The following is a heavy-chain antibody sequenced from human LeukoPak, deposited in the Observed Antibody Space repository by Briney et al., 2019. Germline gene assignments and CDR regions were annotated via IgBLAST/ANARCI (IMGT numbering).Heavy chain of an antibody. J-gene: IGHJ5*02. CDR3: ARNPLQLGPSGLLGWNRFNWFDP. Sequence: SETLSLTCAVYGGSFSGYYWSWIRQPPGKGLEWIGEINHSGSTNYNPSLKSRVTISVDTSKNQFSLKLRSVTAADTAVYYCARNPLQLGPSGLLGWNRFNWFDPWGQGTLVTVSS. V-gene: IGHV4-34*01. D-gene: IGHD3/OR15-3a*01. CDR1: GGSFSGYY. CDR2: INHSGST.